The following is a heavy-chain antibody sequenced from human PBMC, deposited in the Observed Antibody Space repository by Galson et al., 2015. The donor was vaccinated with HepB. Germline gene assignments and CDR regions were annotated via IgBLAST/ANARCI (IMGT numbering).Heavy chain of an antibody. J-gene: IGHJ5*02. CDR3: ARGSGNRWFDP. CDR2: IKQDGSEK. CDR1: GFTFRSYW. Sequence: LRLSCAASGFTFRSYWMSWVRQAPGKGLEWVANIKQDGSEKYYVDSVKGRFTISRDNTKNSLYLQMNSLRAEDMAVYYCARGSGNRWFDPWGQGTLVTVSS. V-gene: IGHV3-7*01.